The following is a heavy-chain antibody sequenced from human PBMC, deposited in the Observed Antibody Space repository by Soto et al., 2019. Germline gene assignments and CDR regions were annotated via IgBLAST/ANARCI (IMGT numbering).Heavy chain of an antibody. D-gene: IGHD4-17*01. J-gene: IGHJ3*02. CDR2: ISAYNGNT. Sequence: ASVKVSCTSSVYTFTINGSICVQQANGQGLEWMGWISAYNGNTNYAQKLQGRVTMTTDTSTSTAYMELRSLRSDDTAVYYCARAPFEYGDYNNAFDIWGQGTMVTVSS. V-gene: IGHV1-18*01. CDR1: VYTFTING. CDR3: ARAPFEYGDYNNAFDI.